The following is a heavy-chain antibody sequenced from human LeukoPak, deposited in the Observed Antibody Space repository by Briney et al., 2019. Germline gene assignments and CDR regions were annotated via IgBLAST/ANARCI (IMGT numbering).Heavy chain of an antibody. CDR3: ARGRRITMIVVVIYDAFDI. Sequence: SETLSLTCAVYGGSFSGYYWSWIRQPPGKGLEWIGEINHSGSTNYNPSLKSRVTISVDTSKNQFSLKLSSVTAADTAVYYCARGRRITMIVVVIYDAFDIWGQGTMVTVSS. D-gene: IGHD3-22*01. V-gene: IGHV4-34*01. CDR1: GGSFSGYY. CDR2: INHSGST. J-gene: IGHJ3*02.